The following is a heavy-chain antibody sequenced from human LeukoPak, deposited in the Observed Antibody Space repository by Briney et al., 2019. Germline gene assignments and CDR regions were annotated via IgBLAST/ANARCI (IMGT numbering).Heavy chain of an antibody. Sequence: GRSLRLSCAASGFTFSSYAMHWVRQAPGKGLEWVAVISYDGSNKYYADSVKGRFTISRDNAKNSLYLQMNSLRAEDTALYYCAKVKDPYYYYYGMDVWGQGTTVTVSS. J-gene: IGHJ6*02. V-gene: IGHV3-30*04. CDR2: ISYDGSNK. CDR3: AKVKDPYYYYYGMDV. CDR1: GFTFSSYA.